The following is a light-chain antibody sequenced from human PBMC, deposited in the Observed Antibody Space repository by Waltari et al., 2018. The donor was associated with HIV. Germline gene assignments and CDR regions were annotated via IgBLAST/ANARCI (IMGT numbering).Light chain of an antibody. V-gene: IGKV1D-16*01. CDR1: QTVTRW. CDR2: APS. Sequence: QMTKSPSSLSAFVGDRVTITCRASQTVTRWLAWYQQKPGKAPRSLIYAPSSLQSGVPSRFSGSGGGTNFTLTISSLQPEDFATYYCQQYNSHPITFGQGTRLDLK. J-gene: IGKJ5*01. CDR3: QQYNSHPIT.